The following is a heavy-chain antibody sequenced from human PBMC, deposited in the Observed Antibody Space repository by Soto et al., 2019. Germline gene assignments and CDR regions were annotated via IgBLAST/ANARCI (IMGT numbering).Heavy chain of an antibody. V-gene: IGHV3-23*01. D-gene: IGHD5-12*01. CDR3: AKDGDSGYDLTFFDY. Sequence: GGSLTLSCASSGFTFSSYAMILGRQAPGKGLEWVSAISGSGGSTYYADSVKGRFTISRDNSKNTLYLQMNSLRAEDTAVYYCAKDGDSGYDLTFFDYWGQGTLVTVSS. J-gene: IGHJ4*02. CDR1: GFTFSSYA. CDR2: ISGSGGST.